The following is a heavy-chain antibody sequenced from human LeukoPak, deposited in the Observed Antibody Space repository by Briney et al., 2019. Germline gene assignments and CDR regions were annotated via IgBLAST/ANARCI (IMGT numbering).Heavy chain of an antibody. D-gene: IGHD2-2*01. CDR2: IFDIGNT. Sequence: PSETLSLTCTVSGGSMNDYYWTWVRQPPGRGLEWIGYIFDIGNTNYNPSLKSRVTISLDTSKNQFSLRLNSVTAADTAVYYCAKGMMPDWFDPWGQGTLSPSPQ. CDR1: GGSMNDYY. V-gene: IGHV4-59*01. J-gene: IGHJ5*02. CDR3: AKGMMPDWFDP.